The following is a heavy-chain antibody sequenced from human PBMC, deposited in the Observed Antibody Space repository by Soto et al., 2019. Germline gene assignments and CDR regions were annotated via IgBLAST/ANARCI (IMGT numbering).Heavy chain of an antibody. CDR3: AREVRTSGTYYANYFDH. CDR2: IYYTGST. J-gene: IGHJ4*02. CDR1: GDSISSGDYY. Sequence: QVQLQESGPGLVKASQTLSLTCTVSGDSISSGDYYWGWIRQHPGKGLEWIGYIYYTGSTSYNPSLKSRLTISIDTSKNQFSLNLSSVTAADTAMYFCAREVRTSGTYYANYFDHWGQGTLVTVSS. V-gene: IGHV4-31*03. D-gene: IGHD3-10*01.